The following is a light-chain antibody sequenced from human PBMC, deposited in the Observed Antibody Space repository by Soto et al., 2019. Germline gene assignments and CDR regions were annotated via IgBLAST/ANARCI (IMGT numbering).Light chain of an antibody. Sequence: EIVLTQSPGTLSLSPGERATLSCRASQSVSSSYLAWYQQKPGQAPRLLIYGASSRATSTPDRFSGSGSGTDFTLTISRLEPEDFAVDYCQQYGSSPWTFGQGTKVEIK. CDR2: GAS. CDR3: QQYGSSPWT. J-gene: IGKJ1*01. V-gene: IGKV3-20*01. CDR1: QSVSSSY.